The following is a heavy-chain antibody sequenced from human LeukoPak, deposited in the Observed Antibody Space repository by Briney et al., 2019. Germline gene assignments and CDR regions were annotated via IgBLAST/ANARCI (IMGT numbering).Heavy chain of an antibody. J-gene: IGHJ3*02. Sequence: PGGSLRLSCAASGFTFSSYSMNWVRQAPGKGLEWVSSISSSSSYIYYADSVKGRFTISRDNAKNSLYLRMNSLRAEDTAVYYRAREGPNYYDSGSYFRGDAFDIWGQGTMVTVSS. CDR3: AREGPNYYDSGSYFRGDAFDI. CDR2: ISSSSSYI. CDR1: GFTFSSYS. V-gene: IGHV3-21*01. D-gene: IGHD3-10*01.